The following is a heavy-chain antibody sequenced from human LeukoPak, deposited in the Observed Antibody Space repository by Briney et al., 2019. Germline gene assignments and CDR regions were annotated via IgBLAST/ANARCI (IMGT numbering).Heavy chain of an antibody. V-gene: IGHV3-48*03. CDR2: ISISGRTI. J-gene: IGHJ3*02. CDR3: ASYYYDSSGYWVHAFDI. D-gene: IGHD3-22*01. Sequence: GGSLRLSCAVSGFTFSSYEMNWVRQAPGKGLEWVSYISISGRTIYNADSVKGRFTISRDNAKNSLYLQMNSLRAEDTAVYYCASYYYDSSGYWVHAFDIWGQGTMVTVSS. CDR1: GFTFSSYE.